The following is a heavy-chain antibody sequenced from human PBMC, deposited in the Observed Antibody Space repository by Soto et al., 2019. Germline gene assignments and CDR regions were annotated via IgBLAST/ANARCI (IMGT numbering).Heavy chain of an antibody. J-gene: IGHJ6*02. V-gene: IGHV1-8*01. D-gene: IGHD3-3*01. CDR3: ARATELRYVEWSVYRGGNYAMDV. CDR1: GYTFSGYD. Sequence: QVQLVQSGAEVKKPGASVRVSCKASGYTFSGYDINWVRQATGQGREWMGWVSPDSGSTGYAGIFQGRVTMTWDRSTTTAYMGRSSLTSEDSAVYYCARATELRYVEWSVYRGGNYAMDVWGQGNTVNVSS. CDR2: VSPDSGST.